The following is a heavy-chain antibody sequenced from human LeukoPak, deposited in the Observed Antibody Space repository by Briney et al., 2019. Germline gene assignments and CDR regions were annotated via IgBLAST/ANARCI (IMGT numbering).Heavy chain of an antibody. Sequence: GGSLRLSCAASGFTFSNYAMHWVRQAPGKGLEWVGVILYDGSMKYYAESVKGRFTISRDNSKNTLYLQMNSLRAEDTAVYYCAKVCDSSGYYYGHDAFDIWGKGQWSPSLQ. CDR1: GFTFSNYA. J-gene: IGHJ3*02. CDR3: AKVCDSSGYYYGHDAFDI. D-gene: IGHD3-22*01. V-gene: IGHV3-30*04. CDR2: ILYDGSMK.